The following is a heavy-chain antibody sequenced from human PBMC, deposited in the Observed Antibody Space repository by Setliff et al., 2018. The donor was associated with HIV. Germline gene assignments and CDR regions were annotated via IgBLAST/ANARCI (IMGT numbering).Heavy chain of an antibody. V-gene: IGHV1-46*01. CDR2: INPSGGST. D-gene: IGHD3-10*01. Sequence: ASVKVSCKPSGYTFTTYYIHWVRQAPGQGLEWMGFINPSGGSTSYAQKFQGRVTMTRDTSTSTVYMELSRLTSDDTALYFCVREVRAAYKGPLWFGQSDPRPDTFDIWGQGTMVTVSS. CDR1: GYTFTTYY. CDR3: VREVRAAYKGPLWFGQSDPRPDTFDI. J-gene: IGHJ3*02.